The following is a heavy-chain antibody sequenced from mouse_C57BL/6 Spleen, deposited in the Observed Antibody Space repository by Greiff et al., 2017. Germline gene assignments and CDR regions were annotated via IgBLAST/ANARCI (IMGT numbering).Heavy chain of an antibody. CDR3: ARSTGRANYFDY. Sequence: EVKVVESGGDLVKPGGSLKLSCAASGFTFSSYGMSWVRQTPDKRLEWVATISSGGSYTYYPDSVKGRFTISRDNAKNTLYLQMSSLKSEDTAMYYCARSTGRANYFDYWGQGTTLTVSS. V-gene: IGHV5-6*01. CDR1: GFTFSSYG. D-gene: IGHD4-1*02. CDR2: ISSGGSYT. J-gene: IGHJ2*01.